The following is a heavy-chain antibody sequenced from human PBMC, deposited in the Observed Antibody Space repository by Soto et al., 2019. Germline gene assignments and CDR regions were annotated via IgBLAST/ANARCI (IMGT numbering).Heavy chain of an antibody. J-gene: IGHJ5*02. CDR1: GYTFTKYA. Sequence: ASVKVSCKASGYTFTKYAMHWVRQAPGQSREGMGWINAGNDNTKYSQKFQGRVTITRDTSASTAYMELSSLRPEGTAVYYCARGEGYCSGGSWYRWFDAWGQGRLVPVSS. D-gene: IGHD2-15*01. CDR2: INAGNDNT. CDR3: ARGEGYCSGGSWYRWFDA. V-gene: IGHV1-3*01.